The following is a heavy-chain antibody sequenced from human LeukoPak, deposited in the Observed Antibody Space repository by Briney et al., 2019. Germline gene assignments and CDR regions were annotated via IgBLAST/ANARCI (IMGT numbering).Heavy chain of an antibody. V-gene: IGHV3-74*01. Sequence: GGSLRLSCAASGIAFSNHWMHWVRQAPGKGLEWVSWINNDGSYAVYANSVRARFTISRDNAKNTLYLQMNSLRPEDTAVYYCARDRPHNWFDPWGQGTLVTVSS. CDR3: ARDRPHNWFDP. CDR1: GIAFSNHW. J-gene: IGHJ5*02. CDR2: INNDGSYA.